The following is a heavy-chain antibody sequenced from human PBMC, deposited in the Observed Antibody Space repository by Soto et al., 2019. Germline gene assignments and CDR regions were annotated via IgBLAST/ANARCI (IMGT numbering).Heavy chain of an antibody. CDR2: ISGSGGST. Sequence: GGSLRLSCAASGFTFSSYAMSWVRQAPGKGLEWVSAISGSGGSTYYADSVKGRFTISRDNSKNTLYLQMNSLRAEDTAVYYCVSGIKYYYDSSGYYSDYWGQGTLVTVSS. CDR3: VSGIKYYYDSSGYYSDY. J-gene: IGHJ4*02. V-gene: IGHV3-23*01. CDR1: GFTFSSYA. D-gene: IGHD3-22*01.